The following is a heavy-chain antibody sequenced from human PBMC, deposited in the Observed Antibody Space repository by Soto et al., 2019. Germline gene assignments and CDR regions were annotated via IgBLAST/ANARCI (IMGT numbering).Heavy chain of an antibody. V-gene: IGHV3-23*01. CDR2: ISGSGGST. J-gene: IGHJ4*02. D-gene: IGHD6-19*01. Sequence: VGSLRLSCAASGFTFSSYAMSWVRQAPGKGLEWVSAISGSGGSTYYADSVKGRFTISRDNSKNTLYLQMNSLRAEDTAVYYCAKFGYGSGWYVDYFDYWGQGTLVTVSS. CDR3: AKFGYGSGWYVDYFDY. CDR1: GFTFSSYA.